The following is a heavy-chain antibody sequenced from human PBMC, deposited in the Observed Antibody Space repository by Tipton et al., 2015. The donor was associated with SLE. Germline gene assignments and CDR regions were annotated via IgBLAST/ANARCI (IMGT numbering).Heavy chain of an antibody. CDR1: GYTFTSYD. J-gene: IGHJ6*02. D-gene: IGHD3-10*01. CDR2: MNPNSGNT. Sequence: QLVQSGAEVKKPGASVKVSCKASGYTFTSYDINWVRQATGQGLEWMGWMNPNSGNTGYAQKFQGRVTMTRNTSISTAYMELSSLRSEDTAVYYCARGTWFRELSYYYYGMDVWGQGTTVTVSS. CDR3: ARGTWFRELSYYYYGMDV. V-gene: IGHV1-8*02.